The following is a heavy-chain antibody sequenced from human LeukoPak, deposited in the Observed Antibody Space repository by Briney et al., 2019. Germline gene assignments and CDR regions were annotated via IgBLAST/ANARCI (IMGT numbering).Heavy chain of an antibody. Sequence: GGSLRLSCAASGFTFSNAWMNWVRQAPGKGLEWVANIKQDGSEKYYVDSVKGRFTISRDNAKNSLYLQMNSLRAEDTAVYYCARHPGDYDYWGQGTLVTVSS. CDR3: ARHPGDYDY. CDR1: GFTFSNAW. V-gene: IGHV3-7*01. D-gene: IGHD3-10*01. CDR2: IKQDGSEK. J-gene: IGHJ4*02.